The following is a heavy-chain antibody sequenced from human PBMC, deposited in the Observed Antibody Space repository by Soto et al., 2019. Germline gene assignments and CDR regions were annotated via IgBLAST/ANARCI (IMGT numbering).Heavy chain of an antibody. Sequence: SVKVSCKASGYTFTGYYLHWVRQAPGQGLEWMGWINPNSGDTNYAQKFQGRVTMTRDTSISTAYMELTGLTSDDTAVYFCATXRVRIFGVVVLSNYFYSGVCIWGQGTAVTVS. CDR3: ATXRVRIFGVVVLSNYFYSGVCI. J-gene: IGHJ6*02. CDR1: GYTFTGYY. CDR2: INPNSGDT. D-gene: IGHD3-3*01. V-gene: IGHV1-2*02.